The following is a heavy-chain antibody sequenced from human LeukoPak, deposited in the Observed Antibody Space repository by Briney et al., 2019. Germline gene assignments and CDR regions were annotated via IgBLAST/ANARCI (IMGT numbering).Heavy chain of an antibody. J-gene: IGHJ6*03. Sequence: ASVKVSRKASGYTFTGYYMHWERQAPGQGLEWIGWINPNSGRTNYAQKFQGRVTMTRDTSISTAYMELSRLRSNDTAVYYCAREYYDEVWGSYRPYYYYYYMDVWGKGNTVTVSS. D-gene: IGHD3-16*02. CDR3: AREYYDEVWGSYRPYYYYYYMDV. V-gene: IGHV1-2*02. CDR2: INPNSGRT. CDR1: GYTFTGYY.